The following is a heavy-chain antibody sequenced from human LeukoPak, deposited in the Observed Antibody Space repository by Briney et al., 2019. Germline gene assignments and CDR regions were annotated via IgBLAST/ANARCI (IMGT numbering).Heavy chain of an antibody. Sequence: PGGSLRLSCAASGFTFDDYAMHWVRQAPGKGLEWVSGISWNGGSIGYADSVKGRFTISRDNAKNSLYLQMNSLRAEDTALYYCAKDFGSGTLESSSGADAFDIWGQGTMVTVPS. V-gene: IGHV3-9*01. D-gene: IGHD6-19*01. CDR1: GFTFDDYA. CDR2: ISWNGGSI. CDR3: AKDFGSGTLESSSGADAFDI. J-gene: IGHJ3*02.